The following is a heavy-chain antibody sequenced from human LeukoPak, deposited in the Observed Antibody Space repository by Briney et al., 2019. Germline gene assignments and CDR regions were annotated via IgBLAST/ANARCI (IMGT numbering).Heavy chain of an antibody. CDR1: GLTFSSHW. CDR3: ASRRFLDGYYYGMDV. D-gene: IGHD3-3*01. V-gene: IGHV3-74*01. Sequence: PGGSLRLSCAASGLTFSSHWMHWVRQAPGKGLVWVSRITNDGSSTTYADSVKGRFTISRDNAKNMLYLQVNSLRAADTAVYYCASRRFLDGYYYGMDVWGQGTTVTVSS. J-gene: IGHJ6*02. CDR2: ITNDGSST.